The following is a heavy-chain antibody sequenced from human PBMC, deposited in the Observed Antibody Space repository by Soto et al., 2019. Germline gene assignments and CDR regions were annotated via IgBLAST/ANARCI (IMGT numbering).Heavy chain of an antibody. Sequence: SGPTLVKPTQTLTLTCTFSGFSLSTSGMCVSWIRQPPGKALEWLARIDWDDDKYYSTSLKTRLTISKDTSKNQVVLTKTNKDPVDTATFYCAHENCISPSCYEGSWFDPWGQGTLVTVS. D-gene: IGHD2-2*01. V-gene: IGHV2-70*12. J-gene: IGHJ5*02. CDR3: AHENCISPSCYEGSWFDP. CDR1: GFSLSTSGMC. CDR2: IDWDDDK.